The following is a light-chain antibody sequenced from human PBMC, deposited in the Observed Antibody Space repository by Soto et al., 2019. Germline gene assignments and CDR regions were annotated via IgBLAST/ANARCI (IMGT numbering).Light chain of an antibody. Sequence: SSELTHPPSVSVAPRHPARITCGVNNIGSKSVHWYQQRRGQANVLVVYDDSDRLSGIPERFSGSNSGDTATLTISRVEAGDEVDYYCQVWDSSSDHYVFGNGTKVTVL. CDR3: QVWDSSSDHYV. CDR1: NIGSKS. J-gene: IGLJ1*01. V-gene: IGLV3-21*02. CDR2: DDS.